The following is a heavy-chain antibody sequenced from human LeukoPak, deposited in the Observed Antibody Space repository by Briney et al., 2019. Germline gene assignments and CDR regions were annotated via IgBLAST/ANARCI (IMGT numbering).Heavy chain of an antibody. D-gene: IGHD5-18*01. Sequence: SQTLSLTCTVSGGSISSGNYYWGWIRQPPGKGLEWIGSIYYSGSTYYNPSLKSRVTISVDTSKNQFSLKLSSVTAADTAVYYCASLGYSYGLYYFDYWGQGTLVTVSS. J-gene: IGHJ4*02. V-gene: IGHV4-39*07. CDR2: IYYSGST. CDR3: ASLGYSYGLYYFDY. CDR1: GGSISSGNYY.